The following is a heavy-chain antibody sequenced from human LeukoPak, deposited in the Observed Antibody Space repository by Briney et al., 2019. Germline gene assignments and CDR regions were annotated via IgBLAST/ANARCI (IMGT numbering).Heavy chain of an antibody. CDR3: ARGAYYYDSSGYYYDDY. CDR2: INWNGGST. V-gene: IGHV3-20*04. CDR1: GFTFSSYP. Sequence: GGSLRLSCAASGFTFSSYPMSWVRQAPGKGLEWVSGINWNGGSTGYADSVKGRFTISRDNAKNSLYLQMNSLRAEDTALYYCARGAYYYDSSGYYYDDYWGQGTLVTVSS. D-gene: IGHD3-22*01. J-gene: IGHJ4*02.